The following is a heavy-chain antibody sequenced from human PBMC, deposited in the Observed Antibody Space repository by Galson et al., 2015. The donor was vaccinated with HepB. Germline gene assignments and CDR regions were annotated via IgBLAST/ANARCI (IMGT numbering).Heavy chain of an antibody. D-gene: IGHD5-18*01. CDR3: AKDLGPGDTAMGSPPYYYYGMDV. CDR1: GFTFSSYA. CDR2: ISGSGGNT. J-gene: IGHJ6*02. V-gene: IGHV3-23*01. Sequence: SLRLSCAASGFTFSSYAMSWVRQAPGKGLEWVSAISGSGGNTYYADSVKGRFTISRDNSKNTLYLQMNSLRAEDTAVYYCAKDLGPGDTAMGSPPYYYYGMDVWGQGTTVTVSS.